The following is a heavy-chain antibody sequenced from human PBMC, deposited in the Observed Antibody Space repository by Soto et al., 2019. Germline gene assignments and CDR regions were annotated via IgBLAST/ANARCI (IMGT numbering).Heavy chain of an antibody. V-gene: IGHV4-34*01. J-gene: IGHJ4*02. CDR3: ARGGRVTMVRRFDY. CDR1: GGSFSGYY. D-gene: IGHD3-10*01. Sequence: QVQLQQWGAGLLKPSETLSLTCAVYGGSFSGYYWSWIRQPPGQGLEWIGEINHSGSTNYNPSLKSRVTISVDTSKNQFSLKLSSVTAADTAVYYCARGGRVTMVRRFDYWGQGTLVTVSS. CDR2: INHSGST.